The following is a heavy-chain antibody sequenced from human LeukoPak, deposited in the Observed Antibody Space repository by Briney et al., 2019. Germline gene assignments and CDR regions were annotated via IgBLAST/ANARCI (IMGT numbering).Heavy chain of an antibody. CDR1: GGSISTNNYY. CDR2: IYHSGFA. V-gene: IGHV4-39*07. J-gene: IGHJ2*01. CDR3: ARDKWSGYSPRSYWYFDL. D-gene: IGHD3-3*01. Sequence: SETLSLTCNVSGGSISTNNYYWGWIRQPPGKGLEWIGSIYHSGFAYYNPSLKSRVTVSVDLSRNQFSLKLSSVTAADTAVYYCARDKWSGYSPRSYWYFDLWGRGTLVTVSS.